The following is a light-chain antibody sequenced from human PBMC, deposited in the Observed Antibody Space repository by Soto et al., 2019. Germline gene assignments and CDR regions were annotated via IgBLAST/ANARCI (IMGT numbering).Light chain of an antibody. Sequence: DIQLTQSPSFLSASVGDRVTMTCRASQGVSTYLAWYQQKPGKAPNLLIYAASSLQSGVPSRFSGSGSGTDFTLTISSLLPEDFATYYCQQSYSNPLTFGGGTKVDNK. CDR3: QQSYSNPLT. V-gene: IGKV1-39*01. J-gene: IGKJ4*01. CDR1: QGVSTY. CDR2: AAS.